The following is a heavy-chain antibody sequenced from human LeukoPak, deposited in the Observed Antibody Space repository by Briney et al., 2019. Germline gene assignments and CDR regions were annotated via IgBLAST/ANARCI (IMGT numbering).Heavy chain of an antibody. J-gene: IGHJ4*02. D-gene: IGHD3-10*01. CDR2: IWYDGSNK. Sequence: GGSLRLSXAASGFTFSSYAMSWVRQAPGKGLEWVAVIWYDGSNKYYADSVKGRFTISRDNSKNTLYLQMNSLRAEDTAVYYCAKDRPIWFGELGYFDYWGQGTLVTVSS. CDR1: GFTFSSYA. CDR3: AKDRPIWFGELGYFDY. V-gene: IGHV3-33*06.